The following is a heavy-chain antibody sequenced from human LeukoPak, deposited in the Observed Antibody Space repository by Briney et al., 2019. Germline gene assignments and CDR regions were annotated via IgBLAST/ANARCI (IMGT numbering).Heavy chain of an antibody. CDR1: GFTFRSYG. Sequence: GGSLRLSCAASGFTFRSYGMHWVRQAPGKGLEWVAFIRYDGSNKYYADSVKGRFTISRDNSKNTLYLQMNSLRAEDTAVYYCAKDSSGGWYTHPFDYWGQGTLVTVFS. J-gene: IGHJ4*02. CDR3: AKDSSGGWYTHPFDY. V-gene: IGHV3-30*02. CDR2: IRYDGSNK. D-gene: IGHD6-19*01.